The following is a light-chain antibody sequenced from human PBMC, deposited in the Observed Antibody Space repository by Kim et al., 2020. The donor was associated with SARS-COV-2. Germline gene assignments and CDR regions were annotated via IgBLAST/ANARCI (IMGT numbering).Light chain of an antibody. J-gene: IGLJ3*02. CDR3: AAWDDSLNAKL. CDR2: NNY. CDR1: SSNVGSNT. V-gene: IGLV1-44*01. Sequence: QSVLTQPPSASGTPGQRVTISCSGSSSNVGSNTVIWYQQLPGTAPKLLIYNNYQRPSGVPDRFSGSKSGASASLAISGLQSEDEADYYCAAWDDSLNAKLFGGGTQLTVL.